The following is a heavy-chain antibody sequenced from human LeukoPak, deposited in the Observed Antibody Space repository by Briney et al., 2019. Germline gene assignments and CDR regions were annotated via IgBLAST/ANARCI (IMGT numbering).Heavy chain of an antibody. D-gene: IGHD1-26*01. CDR1: GGYIITTNW. CDR3: TRESGAFSPFGF. Sequence: PSETLSLTCGVSGGYIITTNWWSWVRQPPGKGLEWIGEVHLNGATNYNPSLESRVSMSIDKSKNQLSLKLSSVTAADTATYYCTRESGAFSPFGFWGQGTLVTVSS. V-gene: IGHV4-4*02. CDR2: VHLNGAT. J-gene: IGHJ4*02.